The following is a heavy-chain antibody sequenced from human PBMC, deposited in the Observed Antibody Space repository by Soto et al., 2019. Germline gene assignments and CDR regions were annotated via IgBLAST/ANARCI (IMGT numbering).Heavy chain of an antibody. Sequence: SSETLSLTCAVYGGSFSGYYWTWIRQPPGKGLEWIGDINHSGSTNYNSSLKSRVTISVDTSKNQLSLNLRSVTAADTAVYYCAREEVTQWFTRGYYGLDVWGQGTKVTVYS. J-gene: IGHJ6*02. V-gene: IGHV4-34*01. CDR1: GGSFSGYY. CDR3: AREEVTQWFTRGYYGLDV. CDR2: INHSGST. D-gene: IGHD2-2*01.